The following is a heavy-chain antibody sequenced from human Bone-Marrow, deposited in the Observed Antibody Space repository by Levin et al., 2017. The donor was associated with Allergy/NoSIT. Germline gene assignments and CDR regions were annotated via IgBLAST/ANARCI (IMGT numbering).Heavy chain of an antibody. CDR3: ARHTTGEGFDY. Sequence: SQTLSLTCTVSGGSISSGSYYWGWIRQPPGKGLEWIGSIHYSGSTYYNPSLKSRVTISVDTSKNQFSLKLSSVTAPDTAVYYCARHTTGEGFDYWGQGTLVTVSS. CDR1: GGSISSGSYY. CDR2: IHYSGST. D-gene: IGHD7-27*01. V-gene: IGHV4-39*01. J-gene: IGHJ4*02.